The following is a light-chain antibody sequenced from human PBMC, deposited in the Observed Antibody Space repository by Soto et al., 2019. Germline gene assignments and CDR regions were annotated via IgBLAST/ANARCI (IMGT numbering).Light chain of an antibody. Sequence: DIVMTQSPLSMPVTPGEPASIYCRCSHSIPHSNGYNYLDWYLTKPGQSQQLMIYLGSNRAYGVPDRFSGSGSGTDFTLKISRVEAEDVGVYYGMQALQTPPWTFGQGTKVDIK. CDR2: LGS. V-gene: IGKV2-28*01. CDR1: HSIPHSNGYNY. CDR3: MQALQTPPWT. J-gene: IGKJ1*01.